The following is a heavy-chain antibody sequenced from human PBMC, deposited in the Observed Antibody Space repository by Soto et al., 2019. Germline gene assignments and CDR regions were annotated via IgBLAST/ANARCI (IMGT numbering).Heavy chain of an antibody. J-gene: IGHJ4*02. Sequence: EVQLLASGGGLVQPGGSLRLSCAASGFTFSSYAMSWVRQAPGKGLEWVSAISGSGGSTYYADSVKGRFTISRDNSKNTLYLQMNSLRAEDTAVYYCAKATGRRDGYKPDGGDYWGQGTLVTVSS. CDR2: ISGSGGST. D-gene: IGHD5-12*01. CDR3: AKATGRRDGYKPDGGDY. CDR1: GFTFSSYA. V-gene: IGHV3-23*01.